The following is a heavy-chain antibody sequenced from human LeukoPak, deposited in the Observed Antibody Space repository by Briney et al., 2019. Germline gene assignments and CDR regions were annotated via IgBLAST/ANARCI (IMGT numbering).Heavy chain of an antibody. D-gene: IGHD3-16*02. V-gene: IGHV3-23*01. Sequence: GGSLRLSCAASGFTFSSYAMSWVRQAPGKGLEWGSASSGSGGSTYYADSVKGRFTISRDNSKHTLYLQVNSLRAEDTAVYYCATTFGGLRLGELSSDYWGQGTLVTVSS. J-gene: IGHJ4*02. CDR1: GFTFSSYA. CDR2: SSGSGGST. CDR3: ATTFGGLRLGELSSDY.